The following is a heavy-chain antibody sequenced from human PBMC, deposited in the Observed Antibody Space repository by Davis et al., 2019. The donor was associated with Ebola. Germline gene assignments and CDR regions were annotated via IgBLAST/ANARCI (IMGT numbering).Heavy chain of an antibody. CDR3: ARHHGSAFNY. CDR1: GFTFSSYS. CDR2: ISSSSSTI. J-gene: IGHJ4*02. D-gene: IGHD1-14*01. Sequence: GESLKISCAASGFTFSSYSMNWVRQAPGKGLEWVSYISSSSSTIYYADSVKGRFIISRDNAKNTLYLQMNSLRAEDTAVYYCARHHGSAFNYWGQGTLVTVSS. V-gene: IGHV3-48*04.